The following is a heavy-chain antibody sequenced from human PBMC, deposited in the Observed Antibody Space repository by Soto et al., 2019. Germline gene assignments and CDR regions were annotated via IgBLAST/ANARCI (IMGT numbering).Heavy chain of an antibody. D-gene: IGHD5-12*01. CDR1: GGSVSSGGYY. J-gene: IGHJ5*01. CDR3: ARRYSGYDTNWFDS. CDR2: IYYSGST. V-gene: IGHV4-61*08. Sequence: SETLCLTSTVSGGSVSSGGYYCSWIRQPPGKGLEWIGYIYYSGSTNYNPSLKSRVTISVDTSKNQFSLKLSSVTAADTAVYYCARRYSGYDTNWFDSWGQGTLVTVSS.